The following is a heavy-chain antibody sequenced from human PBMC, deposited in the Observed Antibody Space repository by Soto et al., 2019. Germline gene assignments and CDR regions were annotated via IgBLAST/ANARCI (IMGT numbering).Heavy chain of an antibody. D-gene: IGHD3-9*01. CDR3: VKEQPRFRLRYFDRLGLLFDY. J-gene: IGHJ4*02. V-gene: IGHV3-30*18. Sequence: GGALRLSCAASGFMFDSYGMHLFRQAPGKGLEWVAVISHDGRNTYYADSMKGRVTISRDNSKNTVSLQVTSMGAEDTAVYYYVKEQPRFRLRYFDRLGLLFDYTAQGALDTVSS. CDR2: ISHDGRNT. CDR1: GFMFDSYG.